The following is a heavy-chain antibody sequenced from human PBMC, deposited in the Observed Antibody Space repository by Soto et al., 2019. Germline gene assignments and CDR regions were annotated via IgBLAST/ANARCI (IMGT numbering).Heavy chain of an antibody. CDR3: AKDHSSGWYY. J-gene: IGHJ4*02. CDR1: GFTFSSYG. D-gene: IGHD6-19*01. Sequence: GGSLRLSCAASGFTFSSYGMHWVRQAPGKGLEWVAVISYDGSNKYYADSVKGRFTISRDDSKNTLYLQMNSLRAEDTAVYYCAKDHSSGWYYWGQGTLVTVSS. V-gene: IGHV3-30*18. CDR2: ISYDGSNK.